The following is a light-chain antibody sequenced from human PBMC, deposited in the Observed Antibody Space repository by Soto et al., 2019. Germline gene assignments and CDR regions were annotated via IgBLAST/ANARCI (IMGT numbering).Light chain of an antibody. J-gene: IGKJ2*01. Sequence: EIVVTQSPATLYLSPGERAALSCRASQRINSELAWYQQKPGQPPRLLIYGASTRATGVPARFTGSESGSEFNLNISGLQSEDFAVYYCQPCHNSPLTFGQATRLEI. CDR1: QRINSE. CDR2: GAS. V-gene: IGKV3-15*01. CDR3: QPCHNSPLT.